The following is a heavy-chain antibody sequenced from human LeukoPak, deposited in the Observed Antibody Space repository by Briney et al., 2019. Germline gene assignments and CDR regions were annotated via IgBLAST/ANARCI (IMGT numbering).Heavy chain of an antibody. V-gene: IGHV3-53*01. J-gene: IGHJ3*02. CDR1: GFTVSSNY. CDR2: IYSGGST. Sequence: GSLRLSCAASGFTVSSNYMSWVRQAPGKGLEWVSVIYSGGSTYYADSVKGRFTISRDNAKNSLYLQMNSLRAEDTAVYYCARDGSSSWGFFDIWGQGTMVTVSS. D-gene: IGHD6-6*01. CDR3: ARDGSSSWGFFDI.